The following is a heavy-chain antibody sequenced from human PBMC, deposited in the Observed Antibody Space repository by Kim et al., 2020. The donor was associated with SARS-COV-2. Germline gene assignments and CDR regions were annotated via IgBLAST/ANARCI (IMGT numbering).Heavy chain of an antibody. J-gene: IGHJ6*02. CDR3: ARIPPYYDSSGYSPGYYYGMDV. Sequence: SGPTLVNPTQTLTLTCTFSGFSLSTSGMCVSWIRQPPGKALEWLARIDWDDEKYYSTSLKTRLTISKDTSKNQVVLTMTNMDPVDTATYYCARIPPYYDSSGYSPGYYYGMDVWGQGTTVTVSS. CDR1: GFSLSTSGMC. CDR2: IDWDDEK. D-gene: IGHD3-22*01. V-gene: IGHV2-70*11.